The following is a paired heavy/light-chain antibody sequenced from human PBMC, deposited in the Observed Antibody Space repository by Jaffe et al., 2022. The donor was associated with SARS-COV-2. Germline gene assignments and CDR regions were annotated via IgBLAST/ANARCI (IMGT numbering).Heavy chain of an antibody. J-gene: IGHJ4*02. Sequence: QVQLVESGGGVVQPGRSLRLSCAGSGFTFSDFALHWVRQAPGKGLEWVAVTSYDGTNEYYADSVKGRFTISRDNSKNTLYLEVNSLRAEDTAVYYCARDRGGRGYYGCDYWGQGTLVTVSS. CDR3: ARDRGGRGYYGCDY. V-gene: IGHV3-30*04. CDR2: TSYDGTNE. CDR1: GFTFSDFA. D-gene: IGHD3-10*01.
Light chain of an antibody. CDR1: SSDVGVYDY. CDR3: SSYTSSSTRV. V-gene: IGLV2-14*01. CDR2: DVS. Sequence: QSALTQPASVSGSPGQSITISCTGTSSDVGVYDYVSWYQQHPGKAPKLMIYDVSNRPSGVSNRFSGSKSGNTASLTISGLQAEDEADYYCSSYTSSSTRVFGGGTKLTVL. J-gene: IGLJ3*02.